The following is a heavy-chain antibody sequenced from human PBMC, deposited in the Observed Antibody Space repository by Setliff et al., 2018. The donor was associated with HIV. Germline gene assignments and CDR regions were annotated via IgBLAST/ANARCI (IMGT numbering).Heavy chain of an antibody. CDR2: MHHSGST. D-gene: IGHD6-19*01. Sequence: SETLSLTCTVSGDSITSNSYYWGWIRQSPGKGLEWIGTMHHSGSTYYNPSLKSRVTISVDTSKNQFSLKLSSVTAADTAVYYCARYSSGWSFFDYWGQGTLVTVSS. J-gene: IGHJ4*02. V-gene: IGHV4-39*07. CDR1: GDSITSNSYY. CDR3: ARYSSGWSFFDY.